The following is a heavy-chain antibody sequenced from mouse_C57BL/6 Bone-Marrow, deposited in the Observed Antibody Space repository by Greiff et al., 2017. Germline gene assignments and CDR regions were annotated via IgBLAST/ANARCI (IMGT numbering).Heavy chain of an antibody. J-gene: IGHJ2*01. D-gene: IGHD5-1*01. V-gene: IGHV1-52*01. CDR3: ARGGKVPHFDY. CDR1: GYTFTSYW. CDR2: IDPSDSET. Sequence: QVQLQQPGAELVRPGSSVKLSCKASGYTFTSYWMHWVKQRPIQGLEWIGNIDPSDSETHYNQKFKDKATLTVDKSSSTAYMQLSSLTSEDSAVYYCARGGKVPHFDYWGQGTTLTVSS.